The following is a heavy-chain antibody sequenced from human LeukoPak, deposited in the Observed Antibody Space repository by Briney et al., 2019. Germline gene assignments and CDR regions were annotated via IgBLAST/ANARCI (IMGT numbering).Heavy chain of an antibody. CDR2: ISAYNGNT. V-gene: IGHV1-18*01. CDR1: GYTFTSYG. J-gene: IGHJ5*02. Sequence: HGASVKVSCKASGYTFTSYGISWVRQAPGQGLEWMGWISAYNGNTNYAQKLQGRVTMTTDTSTSTAYMELRSLRSDDTAVYYCARDLGDYGGHNWFDPWGQGTLGTVSS. D-gene: IGHD4-17*01. CDR3: ARDLGDYGGHNWFDP.